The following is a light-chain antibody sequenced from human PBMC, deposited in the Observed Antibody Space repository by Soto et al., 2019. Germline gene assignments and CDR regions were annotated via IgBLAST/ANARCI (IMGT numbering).Light chain of an antibody. Sequence: SYELTQPPSVSVAPGQTARITCGGNNLGSKNVHGYQQKPGQAPVLVLYDDSDRPSGIPERFSGSNSGNTATLDISRVEAGDEADYFCQVWDSSSDHYVFGTGTKLTVL. J-gene: IGLJ1*01. CDR3: QVWDSSSDHYV. CDR2: DDS. V-gene: IGLV3-21*02. CDR1: NLGSKN.